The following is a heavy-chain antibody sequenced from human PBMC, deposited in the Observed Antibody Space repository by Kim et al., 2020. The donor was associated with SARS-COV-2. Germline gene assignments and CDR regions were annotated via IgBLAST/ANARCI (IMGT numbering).Heavy chain of an antibody. Sequence: GGSLRLSCAASGFTFSGSAMHWVRQASGKGLEWVGRIRSKANSYATAYAASVRGRFTISRDDSKNTAYLQMNSLKTEDTAVYYCTRLPLTGNRDYYYYYGMDVWGQGTTVTVSS. V-gene: IGHV3-73*01. J-gene: IGHJ6*02. CDR1: GFTFSGSA. D-gene: IGHD7-27*01. CDR3: TRLPLTGNRDYYYYYGMDV. CDR2: IRSKANSYAT.